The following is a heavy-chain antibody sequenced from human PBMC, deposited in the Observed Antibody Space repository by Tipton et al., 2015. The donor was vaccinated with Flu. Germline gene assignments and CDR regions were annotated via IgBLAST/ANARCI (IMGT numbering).Heavy chain of an antibody. Sequence: QLVQSGAEVKKPGASVKVSCKASGYTFTSYYMHWVRQAPGQGLEWMGWINPNSGGTNYAQKFQGRVTMTRDTSISTAYMELSRLRSDDTAVYYCARAYYYDSSGYYYPGWGQGTLVTVSS. CDR2: INPNSGGT. D-gene: IGHD3-22*01. J-gene: IGHJ4*02. CDR3: ARAYYYDSSGYYYPG. V-gene: IGHV1-2*02. CDR1: GYTFTSYY.